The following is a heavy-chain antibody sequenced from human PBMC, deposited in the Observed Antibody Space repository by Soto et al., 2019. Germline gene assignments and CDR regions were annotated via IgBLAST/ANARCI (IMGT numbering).Heavy chain of an antibody. V-gene: IGHV1-69*12. CDR2: IIPIFGTA. Sequence: QVQLVQSGAEVKKPGSSVKVSCKASGGTFSSYAISWVRQAPGQGLEWMGGIIPIFGTANYAQKFQGRVTITADESTSTAYMELSSLRSEAAAVYYCASPRQLVHVYDYWGQGNLVTVSS. J-gene: IGHJ4*02. CDR1: GGTFSSYA. D-gene: IGHD6-6*01. CDR3: ASPRQLVHVYDY.